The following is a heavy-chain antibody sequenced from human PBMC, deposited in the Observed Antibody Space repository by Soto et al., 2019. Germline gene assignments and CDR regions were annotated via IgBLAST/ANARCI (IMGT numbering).Heavy chain of an antibody. V-gene: IGHV1-8*01. Sequence: ASVKVSCKASGYTFTSYDINWVRQATGQGLEWMGWMNPNSGNTGYAQKFQGRVTMTRNTSISTAYMELSSLRSEDTAVYYCARAPTPSQLYSSSWYTGSAPGGQGTLVPVPS. CDR1: GYTFTSYD. D-gene: IGHD6-13*01. CDR3: ARAPTPSQLYSSSWYTGSAP. J-gene: IGHJ5*02. CDR2: MNPNSGNT.